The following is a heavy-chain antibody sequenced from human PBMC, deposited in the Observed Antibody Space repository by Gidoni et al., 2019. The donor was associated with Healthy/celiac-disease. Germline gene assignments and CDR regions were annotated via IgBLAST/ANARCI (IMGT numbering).Heavy chain of an antibody. CDR2: ISGSGGST. CDR1: GFTFSSYG. J-gene: IGHJ4*02. CDR3: ASHSGGQTRNYYFDY. Sequence: EVQLLESGGGLVQPGGSLRLSCAASGFTFSSYGMSWVRQAPGKGLEWVSAISGSGGSTYYADSVKGRFTISRDNSKNTLYLQMNSLRAEDTAVYYCASHSGGQTRNYYFDYWGQGTLVTVSS. V-gene: IGHV3-23*01. D-gene: IGHD1-7*01.